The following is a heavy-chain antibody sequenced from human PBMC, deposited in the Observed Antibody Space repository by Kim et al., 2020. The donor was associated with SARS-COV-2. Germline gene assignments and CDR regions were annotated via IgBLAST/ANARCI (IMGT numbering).Heavy chain of an antibody. D-gene: IGHD2-2*01. CDR2: IYPGDSDT. V-gene: IGHV5-51*01. J-gene: IGHJ5*02. Sequence: GESLKISCKGSGYSFTSYWIGWVRQMPGKGLEWMGIIYPGDSDTRYSPSFQGQVTISADKSISTAYLQWSSLKASDTAMYYCARGGPWYQLLWSAWFDPWGQGNLVTVSA. CDR3: ARGGPWYQLLWSAWFDP. CDR1: GYSFTSYW.